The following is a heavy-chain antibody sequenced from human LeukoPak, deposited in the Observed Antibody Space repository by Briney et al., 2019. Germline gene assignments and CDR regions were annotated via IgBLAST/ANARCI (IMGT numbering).Heavy chain of an antibody. CDR1: GFTFSSHG. CDR2: ISPSGGIT. V-gene: IGHV3-23*01. CDR3: ARDIGAGWLDY. Sequence: GGSLRLSCAASGFTFSSHGMNWVRQAPGKGLEWVSGISPSGGITYYTDSVKGRFTISRDNSKNTLYLQMNSLRAEDTAVYYCARDIGAGWLDYWGQGTLVTVSS. D-gene: IGHD1-26*01. J-gene: IGHJ4*02.